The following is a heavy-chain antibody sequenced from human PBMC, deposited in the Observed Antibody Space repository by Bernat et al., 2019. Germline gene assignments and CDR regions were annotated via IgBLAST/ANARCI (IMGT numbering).Heavy chain of an antibody. J-gene: IGHJ4*02. Sequence: QVQLVESGGGVVQPGRSLRLSCAASGFTFSSYAMHWVRQAPGKGLGWVAVISYDGSNKYYADSVKGRFTISRDNSKNTLYLQMNSLRAEDTAVYYCARSTTVTTYWGQGTLVTVSS. V-gene: IGHV3-30-3*01. CDR3: ARSTTVTTY. CDR1: GFTFSSYA. D-gene: IGHD4-17*01. CDR2: ISYDGSNK.